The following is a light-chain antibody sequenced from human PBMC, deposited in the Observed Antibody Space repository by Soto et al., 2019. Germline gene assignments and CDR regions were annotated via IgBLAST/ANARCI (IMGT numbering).Light chain of an antibody. V-gene: IGKV3-11*01. CDR1: QSISSY. J-gene: IGKJ3*01. Sequence: EIVLTQSPATLSLSPGERATLSCRASQSISSYLAWYQQKPGQAPRLLIYDASNRATGIPARFSGSGSGTDFTLTISSLEPEDFAVYYCQQRDNWPPVFTFGPGTKVIIK. CDR2: DAS. CDR3: QQRDNWPPVFT.